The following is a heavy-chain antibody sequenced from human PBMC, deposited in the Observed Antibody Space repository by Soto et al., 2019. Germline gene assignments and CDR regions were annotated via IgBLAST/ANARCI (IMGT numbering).Heavy chain of an antibody. Sequence: GGSLRLSCAASGFSFSNYVMTWVRQAPGKGLEWVSGISGSGGSTYFADSVEGRFTISRDNSNNTLYLQMNSLRAEDTAIYYCAKAPQIRSLSRDWFDPWGQGTLVTVSS. V-gene: IGHV3-23*01. CDR2: ISGSGGST. CDR3: AKAPQIRSLSRDWFDP. CDR1: GFSFSNYV. J-gene: IGHJ5*02. D-gene: IGHD6-13*01.